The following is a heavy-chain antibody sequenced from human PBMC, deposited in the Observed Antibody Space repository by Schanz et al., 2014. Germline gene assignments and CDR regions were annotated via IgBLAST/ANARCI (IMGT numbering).Heavy chain of an antibody. D-gene: IGHD3-3*01. V-gene: IGHV3-64*04. CDR1: GFTFSIYA. J-gene: IGHJ4*02. CDR2: ISHDGYST. Sequence: VQLAESGGGLVQPGGSLRLSCSASGFTFSIYAMHWVRQAPGKGLEYVSAISHDGYSTYYADSVKGRFTISRDNSKNTLYLQMNSLRAEDTAVYYCVRDSFFAFDYWGQGTLVTVSS. CDR3: VRDSFFAFDY.